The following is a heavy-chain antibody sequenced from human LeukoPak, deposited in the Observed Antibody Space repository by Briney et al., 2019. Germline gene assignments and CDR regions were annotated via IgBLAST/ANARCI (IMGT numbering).Heavy chain of an antibody. CDR1: GFTFDDYA. CDR2: ISWNSGSI. V-gene: IGHV3-9*01. J-gene: IGHJ5*02. D-gene: IGHD3-10*01. CDR3: AKDVGGGFDP. Sequence: QPGGSLRLSCAASGFTFDDYAMHWVRQAPGKGLEWVSGISWNSGSIGYADSVKGRFTISRDNAKNSLYPQMNSLRAEDTALYYCAKDVGGGFDPWGQGTLVTVSS.